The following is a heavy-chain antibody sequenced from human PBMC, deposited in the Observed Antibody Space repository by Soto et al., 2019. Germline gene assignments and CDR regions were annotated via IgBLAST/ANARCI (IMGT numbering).Heavy chain of an antibody. CDR2: INHSGST. CDR1: GGSFSGYY. D-gene: IGHD3-16*02. Sequence: QVQLQQWGAGLLKPSETLSLTCAVYGGSFSGYYWSWIRQPPGKGLEWIGEINHSGSTNYNPSLKSRVTISVDTSKNQFSLKLSSVNAADTAVYYCARGGIYIWGSYRQHFFDYWGQGTLVTVSS. J-gene: IGHJ4*02. CDR3: ARGGIYIWGSYRQHFFDY. V-gene: IGHV4-34*01.